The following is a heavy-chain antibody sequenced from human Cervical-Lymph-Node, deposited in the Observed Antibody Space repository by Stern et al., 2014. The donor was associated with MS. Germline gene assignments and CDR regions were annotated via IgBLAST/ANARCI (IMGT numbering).Heavy chain of an antibody. Sequence: EVQLVESGGGVIQPGGSLRLSCIASGFTVSRDYMTWVRQAPGKGLEWVSLITNVGSTFYTDSVKGLFPISRDDSKNTVYLHMTSLRAEDTAMYYCARDTSSPERSDWWGQGTLVTVSS. V-gene: IGHV3-53*01. CDR1: GFTVSRDY. J-gene: IGHJ4*02. CDR2: ITNVGST. D-gene: IGHD1-1*01. CDR3: ARDTSSPERSDW.